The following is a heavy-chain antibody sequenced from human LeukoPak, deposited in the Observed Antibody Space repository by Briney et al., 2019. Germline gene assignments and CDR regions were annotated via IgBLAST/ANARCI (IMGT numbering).Heavy chain of an antibody. CDR2: IKQDGSEK. Sequence: GGSLRLSCAASGFTFSSYWMSWVRQAPGKGLEWVANIKQDGSEKYYVDSVKGRFTISRDNAKNSLYLQMNNLRAEDTAVYYCARDRRSSSWYSSDWFDPWGQGTLVTVSS. D-gene: IGHD6-13*01. CDR1: GFTFSSYW. J-gene: IGHJ5*02. CDR3: ARDRRSSSWYSSDWFDP. V-gene: IGHV3-7*01.